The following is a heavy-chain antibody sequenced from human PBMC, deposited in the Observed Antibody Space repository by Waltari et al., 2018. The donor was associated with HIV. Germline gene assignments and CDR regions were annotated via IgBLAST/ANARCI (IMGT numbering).Heavy chain of an antibody. Sequence: QMQLVQSGGGVVQPGRSLRLSCAASGFRLATYGMHWVRQAPGKGLEWFAVISFYAKTTDYADSVRGRFIISRDNSMNRVYLQMNSLRVEDSAVYYCAKGATAAAVEDLWGQGALVTVSS. CDR1: GFRLATYG. CDR2: ISFYAKTT. D-gene: IGHD6-25*01. V-gene: IGHV3-30*18. J-gene: IGHJ5*02. CDR3: AKGATAAAVEDL.